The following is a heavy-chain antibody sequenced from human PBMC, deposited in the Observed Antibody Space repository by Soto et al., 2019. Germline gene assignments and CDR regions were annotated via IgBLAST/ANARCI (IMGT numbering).Heavy chain of an antibody. Sequence: GGSLRLSCAASGFTFSSYAMHWVRQAPGKGLEWVAVISYDGSNKYYADSVKGRFTISRDNSKNTLYLQMNSLRAEDTAVYYCARGGPEFDIWGQGTMVTISS. D-gene: IGHD5-12*01. CDR3: ARGGPEFDI. V-gene: IGHV3-30-3*01. CDR2: ISYDGSNK. CDR1: GFTFSSYA. J-gene: IGHJ3*02.